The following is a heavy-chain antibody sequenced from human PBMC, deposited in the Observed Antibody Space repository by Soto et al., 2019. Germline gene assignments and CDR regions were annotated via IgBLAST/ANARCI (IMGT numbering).Heavy chain of an antibody. CDR2: IHYSGST. CDR1: GGSISRYY. V-gene: IGHV4-59*04. Sequence: SETLSLTCPVSGGSISRYYWSWIRQPPGKGLEWIGNIHYSGSTYYDSSLQSRVTISIDTSKNQFSLKLSSVTATDTAVYYCASQHYYDSSGYYVVYWGQGTLVTVSS. CDR3: ASQHYYDSSGYYVVY. J-gene: IGHJ4*02. D-gene: IGHD3-22*01.